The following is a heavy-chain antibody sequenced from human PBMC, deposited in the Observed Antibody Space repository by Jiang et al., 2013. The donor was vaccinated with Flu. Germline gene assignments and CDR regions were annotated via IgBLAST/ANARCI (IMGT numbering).Heavy chain of an antibody. CDR2: IYWSGIT. V-gene: IGHV4-59*08. J-gene: IGHJ6*04. D-gene: IGHD1-1*01. CDR1: GASIRNYY. CDR3: ARHLDPYYYGMDV. Sequence: GLVKPSETLSLTCTVSGASIRNYYWSWIRQPPGKGLEWIGYIYWSGITNYNPSLKSRVTISVDTSKNQFSLKLSSVTAADTAVYYCARHLDPYYYGMDVWGKGTTVTVSS.